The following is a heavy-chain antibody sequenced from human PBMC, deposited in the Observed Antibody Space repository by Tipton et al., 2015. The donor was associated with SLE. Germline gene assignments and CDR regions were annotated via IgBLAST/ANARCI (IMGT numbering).Heavy chain of an antibody. CDR1: GGSISSYY. D-gene: IGHD6-19*01. J-gene: IGHJ5*02. CDR3: ARIRAQWRTLDP. CDR2: IYTSGST. Sequence: TLSLTCTVSGGSISSYYWSWIRQPPGKGLEWIGYIYTSGSTNYNPSLKSRVTISVDTSKNQFSLKLSSVTAADTAVYYCARIRAQWRTLDPWGQGTLVTVSS. V-gene: IGHV4-4*09.